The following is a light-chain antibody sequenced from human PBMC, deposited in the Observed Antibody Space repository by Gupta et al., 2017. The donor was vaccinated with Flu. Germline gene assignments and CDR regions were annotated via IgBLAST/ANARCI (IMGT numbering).Light chain of an antibody. V-gene: IGLV7-46*01. CDR3: LLAGSGTWV. Sequence: QAVGTHAASLSVSPGGTVTHTCGCNSETITNGHYPYWFQQKPGKAPKTLIYDTSRKQSWTPALFSGSLLGGKSALTLSGAQPEDEAEYHCLLAGSGTWVFGGGTKLTVL. CDR2: DTS. J-gene: IGLJ3*02. CDR1: SETITNGHY.